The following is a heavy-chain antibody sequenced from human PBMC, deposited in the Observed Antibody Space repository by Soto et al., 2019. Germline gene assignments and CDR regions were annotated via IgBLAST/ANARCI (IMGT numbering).Heavy chain of an antibody. CDR2: IIPIFGTA. CDR3: VRDRPYYYGSGSYSIRWFDP. J-gene: IGHJ5*02. D-gene: IGHD3-10*01. Sequence: ASVKVSCKASGGTFSSYAISWVRQAPGQGLEWMGGIIPIFGTANYAQKFQGRVTITADESTSTAYMELSSLRSEDTAVYYCVRDRPYYYGSGSYSIRWFDPWGQGTLVTVSS. V-gene: IGHV1-69*13. CDR1: GGTFSSYA.